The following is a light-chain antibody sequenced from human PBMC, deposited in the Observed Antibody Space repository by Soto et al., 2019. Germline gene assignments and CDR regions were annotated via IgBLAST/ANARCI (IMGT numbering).Light chain of an antibody. V-gene: IGKV3-15*01. J-gene: IGKJ3*01. CDR2: GAS. Sequence: EIVMTQSPATLSVSPGERATLSCRASQSVSSNLAWYQQKPGQAPRLLIYGASTRATGIPARFSGNGSGTEFTLTISSLQSEDFAVYYCQQYNKGVTFGPGTKVDIK. CDR1: QSVSSN. CDR3: QQYNKGVT.